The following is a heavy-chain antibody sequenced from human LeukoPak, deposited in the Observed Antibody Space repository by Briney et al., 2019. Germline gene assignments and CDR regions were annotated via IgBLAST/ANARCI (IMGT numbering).Heavy chain of an antibody. J-gene: IGHJ3*02. CDR1: GFTFSSYS. CDR2: ISSTSRTI. V-gene: IGHV3-48*04. Sequence: GGSLRLSCAASGFTFSSYSMNWVRQAPGKGLEWVSYISSTSRTIYYADSVKGRFTISRDNAKNSLYLQMNSLRAEDTAVYYCATSKIWFGEYCSAFDIWGQGTMVTVSS. CDR3: ATSKIWFGEYCSAFDI. D-gene: IGHD3-10*01.